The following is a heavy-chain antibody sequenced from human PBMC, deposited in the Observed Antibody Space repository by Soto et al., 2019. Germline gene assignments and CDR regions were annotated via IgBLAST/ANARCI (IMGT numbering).Heavy chain of an antibody. CDR3: AREELGYYYYYGMDV. V-gene: IGHV1-18*01. CDR1: GYTFTSYG. Sequence: ASVKVSCKASGYTFTSYGISWVRQAPGLGLEWMGWISAYNGNTNYAQKLQGRVTMTTDTSTSTAYMELRSLRSDDTAVYYCAREELGYYYYYGMDVWGQGTTVTVSS. CDR2: ISAYNGNT. D-gene: IGHD1-7*01. J-gene: IGHJ6*02.